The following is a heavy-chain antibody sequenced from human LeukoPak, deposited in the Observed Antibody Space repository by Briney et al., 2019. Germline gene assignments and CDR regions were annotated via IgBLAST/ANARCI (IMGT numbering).Heavy chain of an antibody. CDR1: GFTFSSYG. Sequence: GGSLRLSCAASGFTFSSYGTHWVRQAPGKGLEWVAVISYDGSNKYYADSVKGRFTISRDNSKNTLYLQMNSLRAEDTAVYYCAKDRSTMIGFDYWGQGTVVTVSS. V-gene: IGHV3-30*18. CDR2: ISYDGSNK. CDR3: AKDRSTMIGFDY. J-gene: IGHJ4*02. D-gene: IGHD3-22*01.